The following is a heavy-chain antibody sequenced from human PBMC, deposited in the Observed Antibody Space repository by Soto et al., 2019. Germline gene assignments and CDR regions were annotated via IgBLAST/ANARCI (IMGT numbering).Heavy chain of an antibody. CDR3: ARAWGRYCSAGSCYSHFDY. CDR2: IWYDGSNK. CDR1: GFTFSSYG. D-gene: IGHD2-15*01. J-gene: IGHJ4*02. Sequence: QVQLVESGGGVVQPGRSLRLSCAASGFTFSSYGMHWVRQAPGKGLEWVAVIWYDGSNKYYADSVKGRFTISRDNSKNTLYLQMNSLRAEDTAVYYCARAWGRYCSAGSCYSHFDYWGQGTLVTVSS. V-gene: IGHV3-33*01.